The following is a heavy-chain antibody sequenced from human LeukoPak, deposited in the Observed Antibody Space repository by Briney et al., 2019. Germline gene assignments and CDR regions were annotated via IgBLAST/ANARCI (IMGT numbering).Heavy chain of an antibody. CDR1: GGSISSGSYY. CDR3: ARVTGYTIEDYFDY. D-gene: IGHD3-9*01. Sequence: PSQTLSLTCTVSGGSISSGSYYWSWLRQPPGKGLEWIGYIYYSGSTNYNPSLKSRVTISVKTSKNQFSLKLRSVTAADTAVYYCARVTGYTIEDYFDYWGQGTLVTVSS. V-gene: IGHV4-61*01. CDR2: IYYSGST. J-gene: IGHJ4*02.